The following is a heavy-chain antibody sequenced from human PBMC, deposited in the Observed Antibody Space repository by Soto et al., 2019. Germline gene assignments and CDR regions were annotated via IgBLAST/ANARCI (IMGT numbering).Heavy chain of an antibody. CDR1: GFIFSSFG. D-gene: IGHD3-10*01. CDR2: ISYDGSNA. CDR3: VRDSGIASLDF. Sequence: QVHLLESGGSVVEAGTSLRLSCEASGFIFSSFGMHWVRQAPGKGMEWVALISYDGSNAEYADPVKGRFTTSRDSSMNILSLQMNSLRVDDTAMYSCVRDSGIASLDFWGRGTLVTVSS. V-gene: IGHV3-30*03. J-gene: IGHJ4*02.